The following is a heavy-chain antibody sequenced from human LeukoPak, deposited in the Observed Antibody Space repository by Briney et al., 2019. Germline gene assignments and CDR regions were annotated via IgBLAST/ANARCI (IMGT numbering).Heavy chain of an antibody. V-gene: IGHV4-4*02. CDR1: GGSISSGNW. Sequence: SETLSLTCAVSGGSISSGNWWSWVRQPPGKGLEWIGEIYHSGSTNYNPSLKSRVTISVDKSKNQFSLKLSSVTAADTAVYYCARVHVGQLPYFDYWGQGTLVTVSS. CDR3: ARVHVGQLPYFDY. D-gene: IGHD2-2*01. J-gene: IGHJ4*02. CDR2: IYHSGST.